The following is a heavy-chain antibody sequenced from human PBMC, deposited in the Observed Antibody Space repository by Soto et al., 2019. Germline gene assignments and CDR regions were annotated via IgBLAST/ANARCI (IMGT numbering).Heavy chain of an antibody. V-gene: IGHV4-31*03. CDR1: GGSLSSGGYY. J-gene: IGHJ4*02. CDR2: IYYSGST. D-gene: IGHD3-10*01. CDR3: ARPYNWFGESPAPDSYYLDY. Sequence: QVQLQESGPGLVKPSQTLSLTCTVSGGSLSSGGYYWSWIRQHPGKGLEWIGYIYYSGSTYYNPSFKCRVNTSVDTSKNQVSLMLTSVTAADTAVYYCARPYNWFGESPAPDSYYLDYWGQGTLVSVSS.